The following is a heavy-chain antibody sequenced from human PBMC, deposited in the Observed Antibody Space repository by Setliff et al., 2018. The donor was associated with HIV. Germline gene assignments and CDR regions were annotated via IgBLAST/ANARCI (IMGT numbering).Heavy chain of an antibody. CDR3: ARLSGLYYYDSSGYYYHYGLDV. Sequence: PGESLKISCKGSGYSFTSYWIGWVRQMPGKGLEWMGIIYPGDSDTRYSPSFQGQVTISADKSISTAYLQWSSLKASDTAMYYCARLSGLYYYDSSGYYYHYGLDVWGQGTTVTVSS. J-gene: IGHJ6*02. V-gene: IGHV5-51*01. D-gene: IGHD3-22*01. CDR2: IYPGDSDT. CDR1: GYSFTSYW.